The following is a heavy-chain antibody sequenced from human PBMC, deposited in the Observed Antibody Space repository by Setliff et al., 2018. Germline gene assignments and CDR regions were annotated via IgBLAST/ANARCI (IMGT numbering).Heavy chain of an antibody. D-gene: IGHD3-3*01. CDR2: INPSGGST. CDR1: GYTFTSYY. V-gene: IGHV1-46*01. CDR3: ARGRERDYNFWSGYYTYYYGMDV. Sequence: ASVKVSCKASGYTFTSYYMHWVRQAPGQGLEWMGIINPSGGSTSYAQKFQGRVTMTRNTSISTAYMELSSLRSEDTAVYYCARGRERDYNFWSGYYTYYYGMDVWGQGTTVTVSS. J-gene: IGHJ6*02.